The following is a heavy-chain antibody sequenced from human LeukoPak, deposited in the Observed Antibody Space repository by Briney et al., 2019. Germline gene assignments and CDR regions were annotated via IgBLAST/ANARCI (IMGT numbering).Heavy chain of an antibody. Sequence: GASVKVSCKASGYTFTSYDINWVRQATGQGLEWMGWISAYNGNTNYAQKLQGRVTMTTDTSTSTAYMELRSLRSDDTAVYYCAKYYYDSSGYNYFDYWGQGTLVTVSS. V-gene: IGHV1-18*01. CDR2: ISAYNGNT. CDR3: AKYYYDSSGYNYFDY. D-gene: IGHD3-22*01. CDR1: GYTFTSYD. J-gene: IGHJ4*02.